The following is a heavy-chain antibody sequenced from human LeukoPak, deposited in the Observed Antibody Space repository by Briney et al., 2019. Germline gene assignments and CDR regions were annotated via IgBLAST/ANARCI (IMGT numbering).Heavy chain of an antibody. CDR1: GFTFRRYA. D-gene: IGHD3-3*01. CDR2: ISDDGTNR. Sequence: QPGRSLRLSCAASGFTFRRYAMHWVRQAPGKGLEWVAVISDDGTNRYYADSVKGRFTISRDNSKNTLYLQMNSLRVEDTAVYYCAIGRSSLEWLSVPDYWGQGTLVTVSS. CDR3: AIGRSSLEWLSVPDY. V-gene: IGHV3-30-3*01. J-gene: IGHJ4*02.